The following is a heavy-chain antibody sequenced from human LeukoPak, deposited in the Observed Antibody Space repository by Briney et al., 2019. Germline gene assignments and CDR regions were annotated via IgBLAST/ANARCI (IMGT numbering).Heavy chain of an antibody. CDR3: ARRGGAVAGTNYHYYYYMDV. D-gene: IGHD6-19*01. Sequence: PSETLSLTCTVSGGSISSYYWSWIRQPPGKGLEWIGYIYYSGSTNYNPSLKSRVTISVDTSKNQFSLKLSSVTAADTAVYYCARRGGAVAGTNYHYYYYMDVWGKGTTVTVSS. CDR2: IYYSGST. J-gene: IGHJ6*03. V-gene: IGHV4-59*12. CDR1: GGSISSYY.